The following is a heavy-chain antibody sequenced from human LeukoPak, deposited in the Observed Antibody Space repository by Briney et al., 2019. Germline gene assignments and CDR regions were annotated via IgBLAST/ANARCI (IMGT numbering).Heavy chain of an antibody. CDR3: ARASQGVRDDAFDI. Sequence: SETLSLTCTVSGGSISSGDYYWSWIRQPPGKGLEWIGYIYYSGSTYYNPSLKSRVTISVDTSKNQFSLKLSSVTAADTAVYYCARASQGVRDDAFDIWGQGTMVTVSS. CDR1: GGSISSGDYY. J-gene: IGHJ3*02. CDR2: IYYSGST. V-gene: IGHV4-30-4*01. D-gene: IGHD1-1*01.